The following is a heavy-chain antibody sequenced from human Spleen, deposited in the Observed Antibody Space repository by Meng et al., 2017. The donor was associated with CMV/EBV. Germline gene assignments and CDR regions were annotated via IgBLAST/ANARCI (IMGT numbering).Heavy chain of an antibody. Sequence: GGSLRLSCAASGFTFDDYAMHWVRQAPGKGLEWVSAISGSGGSTYYADSVKGRFTISRDNSKNTLYLQMNSLRAEDTAVYYCAKDQPTNDFWSGSYYYGMDVWGQGTTVTVSS. J-gene: IGHJ6*02. D-gene: IGHD3-3*01. CDR1: GFTFDDYA. CDR3: AKDQPTNDFWSGSYYYGMDV. CDR2: ISGSGGST. V-gene: IGHV3-23*01.